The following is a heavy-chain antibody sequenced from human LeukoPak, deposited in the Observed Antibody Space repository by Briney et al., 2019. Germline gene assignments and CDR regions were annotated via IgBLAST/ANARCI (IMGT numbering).Heavy chain of an antibody. J-gene: IGHJ5*02. CDR1: GGSISSGGYS. CDR2: IYHSGST. Sequence: SRTLSLTCAVSGGSISSGGYSWSWIRQPPGKGLEWIGYIYHSGSTYYNPSLKSRVTISVDRSKNQFSLKLSSVTAADTAVYYCARTMVRGAYNWFDPWGQGTLVTVSS. V-gene: IGHV4-30-2*01. CDR3: ARTMVRGAYNWFDP. D-gene: IGHD3-10*01.